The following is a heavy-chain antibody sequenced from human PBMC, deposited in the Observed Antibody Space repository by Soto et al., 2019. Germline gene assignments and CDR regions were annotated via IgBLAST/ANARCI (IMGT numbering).Heavy chain of an antibody. Sequence: GGSLRLSCAASGFTFSSYGMHWVRQAPGKGLEWVTVISNDGSNKYYADSVKGRFTISRDNTKNTLYLQMNSLRAEETAVYYCAKRVTPYYYAMDVWGQGTTVTVSS. CDR3: AKRVTPYYYAMDV. J-gene: IGHJ6*02. CDR2: ISNDGSNK. V-gene: IGHV3-30*18. D-gene: IGHD2-21*02. CDR1: GFTFSSYG.